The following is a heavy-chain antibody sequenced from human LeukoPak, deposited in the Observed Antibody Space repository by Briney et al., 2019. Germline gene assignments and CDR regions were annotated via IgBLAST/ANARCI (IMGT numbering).Heavy chain of an antibody. CDR2: IHHGGST. V-gene: IGHV4-31*03. D-gene: IGHD3-10*01. CDR3: ATYGSGSYRFDP. J-gene: IGHJ5*02. CDR1: GGSISSGNYY. Sequence: SETLSLTCTVSGGSISSGNYYWSWIRQHPGKGLEWIGYIHHGGSTYYNPSLKSRVIISVDTSKNQFSLKLNSVTAADTAVYYRATYGSGSYRFDPWGQGTLVTVSS.